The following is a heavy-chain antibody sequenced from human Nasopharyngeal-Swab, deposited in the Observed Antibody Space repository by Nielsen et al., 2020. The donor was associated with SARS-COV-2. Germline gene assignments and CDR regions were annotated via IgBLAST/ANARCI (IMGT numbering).Heavy chain of an antibody. D-gene: IGHD3-10*01. CDR1: GYTFTGYY. Sequence: SVNVSCKASGYTFTGYYMHWVRQAPGQGLEWMGWINPNSGGTNYAQKFQGRVTMTRDTSISTAYMELSRLRSDDTAVYYCANLWFGELLSENNDYWGQGTLVTVAS. V-gene: IGHV1-2*02. J-gene: IGHJ4*02. CDR2: INPNSGGT. CDR3: ANLWFGELLSENNDY.